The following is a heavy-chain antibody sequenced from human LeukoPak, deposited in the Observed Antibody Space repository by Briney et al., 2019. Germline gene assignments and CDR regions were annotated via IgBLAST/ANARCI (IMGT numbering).Heavy chain of an antibody. J-gene: IGHJ4*02. V-gene: IGHV3-9*01. CDR1: GSTFDDYA. Sequence: GGSLRLSCAASGSTFDDYAMHWVRQAPGKGLEWVSGISWNSGSIGYADSVKGRFTISRDNAKNSLYLQMNSLRAEDTAVYYCARGTCSSTSCYLFDYWGQGTLVTVSS. CDR3: ARGTCSSTSCYLFDY. D-gene: IGHD2-2*01. CDR2: ISWNSGSI.